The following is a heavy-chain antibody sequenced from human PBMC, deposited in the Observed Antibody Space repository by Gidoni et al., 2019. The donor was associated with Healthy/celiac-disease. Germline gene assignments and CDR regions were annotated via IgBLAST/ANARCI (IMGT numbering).Heavy chain of an antibody. CDR2: IIPIFGTA. Sequence: QVQLVQSGAAVKKPGSSVKVSCTVSGGTFRSYAISWVRQAPGQGLEWMGGIIPIFGTANYAQKFQGRVTITADESTSTAYMELSSLRSEDTAVYYCARATYDYVWGSYPFDYWGQGTLVTVSS. D-gene: IGHD3-16*01. J-gene: IGHJ4*02. CDR1: GGTFRSYA. V-gene: IGHV1-69*01. CDR3: ARATYDYVWGSYPFDY.